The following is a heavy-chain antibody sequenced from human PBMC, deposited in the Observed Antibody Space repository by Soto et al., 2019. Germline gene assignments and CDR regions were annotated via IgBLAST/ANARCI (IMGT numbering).Heavy chain of an antibody. CDR1: GFTFSSYS. V-gene: IGHV3-21*01. CDR2: ISRTSNYI. CDR3: ASGVFGLVSPVIGGY. D-gene: IGHD3-3*01. Sequence: EVQVVESGGGLVKPGGSLTLSCAASGFTFSSYSMNWVRQAPGKGLEWVSSISRTSNYIYYTDSVKGRFTISRDNAKNSICLQMNSLRAEDTATYYCASGVFGLVSPVIGGYWGQGTLVTVSS. J-gene: IGHJ4*02.